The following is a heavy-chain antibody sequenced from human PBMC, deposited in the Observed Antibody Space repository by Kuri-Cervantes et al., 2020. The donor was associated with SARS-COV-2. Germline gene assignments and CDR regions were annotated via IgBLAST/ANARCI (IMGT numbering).Heavy chain of an antibody. V-gene: IGHV3-23*01. CDR3: AKGDYGGDAFDI. D-gene: IGHD4-23*01. J-gene: IGHJ3*02. CDR2: ISGSGGST. Sequence: GESLKISCAASGFTFSNAWMNWVRQAPGKGLEWVSAISGSGGSTYYADSVKGRFTISRDNSKNTLYLQMNSLRAEDTAVYYCAKGDYGGDAFDIWGQGTMVTVSS. CDR1: GFTFSNAW.